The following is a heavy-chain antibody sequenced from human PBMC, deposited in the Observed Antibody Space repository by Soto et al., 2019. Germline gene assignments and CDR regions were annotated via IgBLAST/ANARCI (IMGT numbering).Heavy chain of an antibody. CDR2: IYPGDSDT. D-gene: IGHD6-19*01. J-gene: IGHJ4*02. V-gene: IGHV5-51*01. CDR1: GYSFTNYW. CDR3: ARHASGWYRDH. Sequence: GESLKISCKGSGYSFTNYWIGWVRQMPGKGLEWMGIIYPGDSDTRYSPSFQGQVTISADKSITTAYLQWNSLKASDTAIYYCARHASGWYRDHWGQGTLVTVSS.